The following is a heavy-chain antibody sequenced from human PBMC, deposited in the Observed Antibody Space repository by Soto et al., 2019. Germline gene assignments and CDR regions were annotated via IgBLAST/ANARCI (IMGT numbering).Heavy chain of an antibody. CDR1: GYTFTPYP. J-gene: IGHJ4*02. CDR3: ARENWSALDY. CDR2: INADNGNI. D-gene: IGHD3-3*01. V-gene: IGHV1-3*05. Sequence: QVQVVQSGAEEKKPGASVKVSCKASGYTFTPYPIHWVRQAPGQRLEWMGWINADNGNIAYSQNLQDRLTITTDTSASTVYMELSSLRSEDTAVYYWARENWSALDYWGQGTLVTVSS.